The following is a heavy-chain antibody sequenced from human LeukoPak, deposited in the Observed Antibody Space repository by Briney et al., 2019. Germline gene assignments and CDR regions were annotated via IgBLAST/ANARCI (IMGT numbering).Heavy chain of an antibody. CDR3: ATASVTHTRDP. CDR2: INPYSDAL. CDR1: GYTVSDFY. V-gene: IGHV1-2*02. J-gene: IGHJ5*02. Sequence: ASVKVSCQASGYTVSDFYLHWVRQAPGHGLEWMGWINPYSDALIYAERFQGRVTMTWDTSTGTAYMELTRLTPDDTAVYYCATASVTHTRDPWARGPWSPSPQ. D-gene: IGHD5/OR15-5a*01.